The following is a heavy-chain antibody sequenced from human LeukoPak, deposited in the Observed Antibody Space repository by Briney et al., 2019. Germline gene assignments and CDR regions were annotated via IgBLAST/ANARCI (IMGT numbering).Heavy chain of an antibody. CDR1: GYSFTSYW. Sequence: GESLKISCKGSGYSFTSYWIGWVRPMPGKGLEWMGINYPGDSDTRYSPSFQGQLTSSADKSISNAYLQLRSLKASDTAMYYCARLVFSYDSSGYYSQSDAFDIWGQGTMVTVSS. J-gene: IGHJ3*02. D-gene: IGHD3-22*01. CDR2: NYPGDSDT. V-gene: IGHV5-51*01. CDR3: ARLVFSYDSSGYYSQSDAFDI.